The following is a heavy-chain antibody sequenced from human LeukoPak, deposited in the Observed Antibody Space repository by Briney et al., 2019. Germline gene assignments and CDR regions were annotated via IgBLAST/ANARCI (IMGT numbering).Heavy chain of an antibody. CDR3: ARARVRGVSFFAY. CDR2: ISYDGSNE. V-gene: IGHV3-30*01. D-gene: IGHD2-21*01. J-gene: IGHJ4*02. Sequence: GRSLRPSCEASGFTFSTYAMHWVRQAPGKGLEWVSEISYDGSNEYYADSVKGRFTISRGKSKNTLYLQMNSLTAEDSAVYYCARARVRGVSFFAYWGQGTLVTVSS. CDR1: GFTFSTYA.